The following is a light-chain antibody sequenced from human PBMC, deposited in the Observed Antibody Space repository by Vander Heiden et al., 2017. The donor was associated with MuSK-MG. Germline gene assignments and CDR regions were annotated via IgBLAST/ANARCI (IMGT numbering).Light chain of an antibody. J-gene: IGLJ3*02. V-gene: IGLV2-8*01. CDR3: SSYAGTNKLV. CDR1: SSAVGGYNY. CDR2: EVT. Sequence: QSALTHPPSASGSPAQSVTISCTGPSSAVGGYNYVSCYQQPPGKAPRLLIYEVTKRPSGVPDRFSGSKSGTTASLTVSALQAEDAADYYCSSYAGTNKLVFGGGTKLTVL.